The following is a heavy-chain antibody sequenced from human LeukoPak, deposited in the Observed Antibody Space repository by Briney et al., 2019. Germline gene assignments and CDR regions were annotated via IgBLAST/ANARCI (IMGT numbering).Heavy chain of an antibody. CDR1: GFIFRRSA. CDR3: AKDLEAKYCIDY. J-gene: IGHJ4*02. Sequence: GGSLRLSCVTSGFIFRRSATHCAPQAPGRAREGITFISWDGAVIYYADSVRGRFTISRDTHKRTVFLKVDSLRDEDTAVYYCAKDLEAKYCIDYWGQGALVTVSS. D-gene: IGHD2-8*02. V-gene: IGHV3-30*18. CDR2: ISWDGAVI.